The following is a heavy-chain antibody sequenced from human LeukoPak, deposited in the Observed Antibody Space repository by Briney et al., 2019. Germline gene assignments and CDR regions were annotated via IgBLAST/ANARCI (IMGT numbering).Heavy chain of an antibody. D-gene: IGHD1-1*01. V-gene: IGHV4-4*09. CDR2: ISTGGST. J-gene: IGHJ4*02. Sequence: SETLSLTCTISRGSISTYYWSWIRQPPGKGLEWIGYISTGGSTNYNPSLKSRVTISVDTSKNQFALNLSSVTAADTAVYYCESRRTTGTTGYFDYWGQGTLVTVSS. CDR3: ESRRTTGTTGYFDY. CDR1: RGSISTYY.